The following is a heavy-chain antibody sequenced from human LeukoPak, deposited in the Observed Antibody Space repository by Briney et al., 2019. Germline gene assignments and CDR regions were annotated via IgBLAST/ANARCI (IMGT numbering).Heavy chain of an antibody. CDR2: IYYSGST. CDR3: ARRYCSGGSCYSGGNWFDP. J-gene: IGHJ5*02. CDR1: GGSISSYY. V-gene: IGHV4-59*08. Sequence: PSETLSLTCTVPGGSISSYYWSWIRQPPGKGLEWIGYIYYSGSTNYNPSLKSRVTISVDTSKNQFSLKLSSVTAADTAVYYCARRYCSGGSCYSGGNWFDPWGQGTLVTVSS. D-gene: IGHD2-15*01.